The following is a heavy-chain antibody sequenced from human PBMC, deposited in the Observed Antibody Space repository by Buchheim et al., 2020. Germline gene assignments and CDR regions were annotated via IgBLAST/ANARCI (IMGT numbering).Heavy chain of an antibody. V-gene: IGHV4-30-2*01. Sequence: QLQLQESGSGLVKPSQTLSLTCAVSGGSISSGGYSWSWIRQPPGKGLEWIGYIYHSGSTYYNPSLKSRVTISVDRSKNQFPLKLSSVTAADTAVYYCARNQGDILTGYYGGWFDPWGQGTL. CDR3: ARNQGDILTGYYGGWFDP. J-gene: IGHJ5*02. CDR1: GGSISSGGYS. D-gene: IGHD3-9*01. CDR2: IYHSGST.